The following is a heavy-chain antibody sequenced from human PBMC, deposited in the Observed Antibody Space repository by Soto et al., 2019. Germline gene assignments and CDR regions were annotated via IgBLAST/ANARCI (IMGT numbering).Heavy chain of an antibody. J-gene: IGHJ4*02. Sequence: SETLSLTCAVYGGSFSDYYWTWIRQPPGKGLEWIGSINHRGNTYYNPSLQSRVTISLDKSKSQFSLKLNSVTAADSAVYFCARLEGLATISYYFDFWGQGALVTVSS. V-gene: IGHV4-34*01. CDR2: INHRGNT. CDR3: ARLEGLATISYYFDF. CDR1: GGSFSDYY. D-gene: IGHD3-9*01.